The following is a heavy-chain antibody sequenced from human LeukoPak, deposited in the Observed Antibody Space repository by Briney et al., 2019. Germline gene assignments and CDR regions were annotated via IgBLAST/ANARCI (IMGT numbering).Heavy chain of an antibody. CDR3: ARGGVDTAMVDY. CDR2: INPSGGST. D-gene: IGHD5-18*01. Sequence: ASVKVSCKPSGYTFTSYYMHWVRQAPGQGLEWMGIINPSGGSTSYAQKFQGRVTMTRDTSTSTVYMELSSLRSEVTAVYYCARGGVDTAMVDYWGQGTLVTVSS. V-gene: IGHV1-46*01. CDR1: GYTFTSYY. J-gene: IGHJ4*02.